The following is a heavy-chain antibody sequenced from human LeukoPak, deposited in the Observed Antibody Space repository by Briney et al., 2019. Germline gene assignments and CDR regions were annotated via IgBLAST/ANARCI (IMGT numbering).Heavy chain of an antibody. Sequence: GGSLRLSCAASGFTVSSNYMTWVRQAPGKGLEWVSVIFGGGSTYYADSVKGRFTISRDNSKNTLILQMNSLRVEDTAVYYGARGLGGYDNWGQETLVTVSS. CDR3: ARGLGGYDN. J-gene: IGHJ4*02. CDR1: GFTVSSNY. V-gene: IGHV3-66*01. CDR2: IFGGGST. D-gene: IGHD3-16*01.